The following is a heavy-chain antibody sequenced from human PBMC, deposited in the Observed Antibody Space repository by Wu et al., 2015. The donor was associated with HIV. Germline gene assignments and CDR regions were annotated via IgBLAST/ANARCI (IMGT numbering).Heavy chain of an antibody. Sequence: QVQLVQSGAEVKKPGASVKVSCKASGYTFTGYYMHWVRQAPGQGLEWMGWINPNSGGTNYAQKFQGRVTMTRDTSISTAYMELSRLRSDDTAVYYCAGHCSSTSCYGRAFDIWGQGTNGHRLF. D-gene: IGHD2-2*01. V-gene: IGHV1-2*02. CDR2: INPNSGGT. CDR1: GYTFTGYY. CDR3: AGHCSSTSCYGRAFDI. J-gene: IGHJ3*02.